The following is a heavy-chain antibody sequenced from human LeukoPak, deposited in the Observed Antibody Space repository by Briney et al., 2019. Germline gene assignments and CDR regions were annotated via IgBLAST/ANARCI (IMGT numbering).Heavy chain of an antibody. Sequence: GGSLRLSCAASGFTFTNYWMHWVRQAPGEGLMWVSRINSDGSSTSYADSVKGRFTISRDNSKNTLYLQMNSLRAEDTALYYCARGQEYYYDSSAYSKFDYWGQGTLVTVSS. CDR1: GFTFTNYW. D-gene: IGHD3-22*01. CDR3: ARGQEYYYDSSAYSKFDY. J-gene: IGHJ4*02. V-gene: IGHV3-74*01. CDR2: INSDGSST.